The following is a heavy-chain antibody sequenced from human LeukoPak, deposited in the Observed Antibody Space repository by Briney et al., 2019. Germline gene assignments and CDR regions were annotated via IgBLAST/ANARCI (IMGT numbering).Heavy chain of an antibody. Sequence: ASVKVSCKASGYTFTGYYIHWVRQAPGQGLEWMGWINPNNGVTKYAQRFQGRVTMTRDTSITTAYMDLSRLRSDDTGVYYCASAPGGSGYYYFDYWGQGTLVTVSS. V-gene: IGHV1-2*02. CDR2: INPNNGVT. D-gene: IGHD3-22*01. CDR1: GYTFTGYY. CDR3: ASAPGGSGYYYFDY. J-gene: IGHJ4*02.